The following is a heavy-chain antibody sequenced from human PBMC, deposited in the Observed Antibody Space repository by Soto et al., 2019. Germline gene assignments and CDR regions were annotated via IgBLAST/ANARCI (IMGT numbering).Heavy chain of an antibody. D-gene: IGHD3-3*01. V-gene: IGHV3-30-3*01. CDR2: ISYDGSNK. J-gene: IGHJ6*02. Sequence: GVSLRLSCAASGFTFSSYAMHWVRQAPGKGLEWVAVISYDGSNKYYADSVKGRFTISRDNSKNTLYLQMNSLRAEDTAVYYCAKELKKYYDFWSGYGMDVWGQGTTVTVSS. CDR3: AKELKKYYDFWSGYGMDV. CDR1: GFTFSSYA.